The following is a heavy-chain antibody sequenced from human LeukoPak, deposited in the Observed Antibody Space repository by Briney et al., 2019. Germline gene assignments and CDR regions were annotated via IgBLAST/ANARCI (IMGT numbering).Heavy chain of an antibody. CDR2: IYHSGST. Sequence: SETLSLTCTVSGYSISSGYYWGWIRQPPGKGLEWIGSIYHSGSTHYNPSLKSRVTISVDTSKNQFSLKLSSVTAADTAVYYCARNRGGPSIVATIIGGFDYWGQGTLVTVSS. CDR1: GYSISSGYY. J-gene: IGHJ4*02. V-gene: IGHV4-38-2*02. CDR3: ARNRGGPSIVATIIGGFDY. D-gene: IGHD5-12*01.